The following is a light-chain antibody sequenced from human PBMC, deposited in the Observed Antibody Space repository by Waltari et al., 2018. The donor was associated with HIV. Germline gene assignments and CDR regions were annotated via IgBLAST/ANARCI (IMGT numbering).Light chain of an antibody. V-gene: IGKV1-5*03. CDR2: KAS. Sequence: DIQMTQSPSTLSASVGDRVTITCRASQSISNWLAWYQQKPGKAPKLLIYKASTLESGAPSSVSGRGSGTEFTCTISSLQPDDFATYDCQQYNSFSWTFGQGTKVEIK. CDR1: QSISNW. J-gene: IGKJ1*01. CDR3: QQYNSFSWT.